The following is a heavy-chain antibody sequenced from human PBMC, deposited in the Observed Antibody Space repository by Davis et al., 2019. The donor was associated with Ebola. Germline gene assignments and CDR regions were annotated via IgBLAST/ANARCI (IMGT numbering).Heavy chain of an antibody. D-gene: IGHD3-16*01. CDR1: GFTFSSYW. V-gene: IGHV3-7*03. Sequence: GESLKISCAASGFTFSSYWMSWVRQAPGKGLEWVANIKQDGSEKYYVDSVKGRFTISRDISKDTLYLEMNSVRPDDTAVYYCAKDIQGGSSYLEDWGQGTLVTVSS. J-gene: IGHJ4*02. CDR3: AKDIQGGSSYLED. CDR2: IKQDGSEK.